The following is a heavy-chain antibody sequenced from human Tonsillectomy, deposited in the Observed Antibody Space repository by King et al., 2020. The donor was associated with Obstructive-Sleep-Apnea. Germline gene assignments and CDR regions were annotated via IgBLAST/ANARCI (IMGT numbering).Heavy chain of an antibody. CDR3: ARDPCTNGVCYLGYYVMDV. J-gene: IGHJ6*02. CDR2: ISYDGSNK. D-gene: IGHD2-8*01. CDR1: GFTFSSYA. Sequence: VQLVESGGGVVQPGRSLRLSCAASGFTFSSYAMHWVRQAPGKGLEWVAVISYDGSNKYYADSVKGRFTISRDNSKNTLYLQMNSLRAEDTAVYYCARDPCTNGVCYLGYYVMDVWGQGTTVTVSS. V-gene: IGHV3-30*04.